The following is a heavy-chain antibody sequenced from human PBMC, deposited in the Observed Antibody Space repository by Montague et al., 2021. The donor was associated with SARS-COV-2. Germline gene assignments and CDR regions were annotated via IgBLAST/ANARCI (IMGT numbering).Heavy chain of an antibody. CDR1: GGSLSGYY. J-gene: IGHJ5*02. CDR2: INHRGTT. Sequence: SETLSLTCTASGGSLSGYYWSWIRQPPGKGLEWIGEINHRGTTNDNPSLKSRVALSLDTSRNQFSLNLNSVTAADTAVYYCVRGPAVKSYYDFWSGPKWFDPWGQGNLVTVSS. D-gene: IGHD3-3*01. V-gene: IGHV4-34*01. CDR3: VRGPAVKSYYDFWSGPKWFDP.